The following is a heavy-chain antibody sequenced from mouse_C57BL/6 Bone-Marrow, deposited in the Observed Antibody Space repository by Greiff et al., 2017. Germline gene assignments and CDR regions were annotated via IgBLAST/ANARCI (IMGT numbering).Heavy chain of an antibody. V-gene: IGHV6-6*01. D-gene: IGHD6-1*01. CDR2: IRNKANNHET. J-gene: IGHJ2*01. Sequence: DVKVEESGGGLVQPGGSMKLSCAASGFTFSDAWMDWVRQSPEKGLEWVAEIRNKANNHETYYAESVKGRFTFSRDDSKSSVYLQMNSLRAEDTGIYYCTRRAAPYFDYWGQGTTLTVSS. CDR3: TRRAAPYFDY. CDR1: GFTFSDAW.